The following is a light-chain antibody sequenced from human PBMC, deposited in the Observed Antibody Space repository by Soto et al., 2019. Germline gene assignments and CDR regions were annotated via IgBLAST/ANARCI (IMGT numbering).Light chain of an antibody. CDR3: CSYASGATWV. J-gene: IGLJ3*02. V-gene: IGLV2-23*02. CDR1: SNDVGSYNL. Sequence: QSALTQPASVSGSPGQSITISCTGTSNDVGSYNLVSWYQQHPGKAPKLIIYEVTKRPSGVSNRFSGSKSGNTASLTISGLQAEDETNYYFCSYASGATWVFGGGTKLTVL. CDR2: EVT.